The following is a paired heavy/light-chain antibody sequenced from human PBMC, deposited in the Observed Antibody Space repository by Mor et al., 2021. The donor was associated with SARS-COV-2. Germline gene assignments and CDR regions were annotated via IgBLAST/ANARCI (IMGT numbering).Light chain of an antibody. CDR2: QDS. V-gene: IGLV3-1*01. CDR3: QAWDSSVV. J-gene: IGLJ2*01. Sequence: SYELSQPPSVSVSPGQTASITCSGDKLGDKYVCWYQQKPGQSPVLAIYQDSKRPSGIPERFSGSNSGNTATLTISGTQAMDEADYYCQAWDSSVVFGGGTKLTVL. CDR1: KLGDKY.
Heavy chain of an antibody. Sequence: QVQLVQSGAEVKKPGASVKVSCKASGYTFTSSDINWVRQATGQGLEWMGWMNPKSGNTGYAQKFQGRVTMTRNTSISTAYMELSSLRSEDTAVYYCARGSSWIAARKGDGNYHYYGMDVWGQGTTVTVSS. V-gene: IGHV1-8*01. J-gene: IGHJ6*02. CDR1: GYTFTSSD. CDR2: MNPKSGNT. CDR3: ARGSSWIAARKGDGNYHYYGMDV. D-gene: IGHD6-6*01.